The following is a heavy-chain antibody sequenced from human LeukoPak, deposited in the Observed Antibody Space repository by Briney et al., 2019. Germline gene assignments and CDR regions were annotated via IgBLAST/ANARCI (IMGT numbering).Heavy chain of an antibody. CDR3: AKDRFTMVRGGGYNWFDP. CDR2: ISGSGGST. V-gene: IGHV3-23*01. D-gene: IGHD3-10*01. CDR1: GFTFSSYG. J-gene: IGHJ5*02. Sequence: PGGSLRLSCAASGFTFSSYGMSWVRQAPGKGLEWVSAISGSGGSTYYADSVKGRFTISRDNSKNTLYLQMNSLRAEDTAVYYCAKDRFTMVRGGGYNWFDPWGQGTLVTVSS.